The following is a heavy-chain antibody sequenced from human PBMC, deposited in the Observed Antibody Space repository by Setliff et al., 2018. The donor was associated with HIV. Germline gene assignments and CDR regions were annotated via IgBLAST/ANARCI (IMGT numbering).Heavy chain of an antibody. Sequence: GGSLRLSCAAAGFTFSKAWMSWFRQTPGKGLEWVGRIKTEAEGYATAYAASVKGRFTISRDDSKNTAYLQMNSLKTEDTAVYFCASWRVPRDAFDIWGLGTRVTVSS. CDR2: IKTEAEGYAT. D-gene: IGHD3-3*01. CDR1: GFTFSKAW. V-gene: IGHV3-73*01. CDR3: ASWRVPRDAFDI. J-gene: IGHJ3*02.